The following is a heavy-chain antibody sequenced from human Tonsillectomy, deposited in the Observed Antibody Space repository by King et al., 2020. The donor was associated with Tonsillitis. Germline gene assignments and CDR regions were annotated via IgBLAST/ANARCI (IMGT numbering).Heavy chain of an antibody. V-gene: IGHV4-30-2*01. CDR3: ARVPTYYYGSGSPEPYGMDV. Sequence: QLQESGSGLVKPSQTLSLTCAVSGGSISSGGYSWSWIRQPPGKGLEWIGYIYHSGSTYYNPSLKSRVTISVDRSKNQFSLKLSSVTAADTAVYYCARVPTYYYGSGSPEPYGMDVWGQGTTVTVSS. CDR1: GGSISSGGYS. D-gene: IGHD3-10*01. J-gene: IGHJ6*02. CDR2: IYHSGST.